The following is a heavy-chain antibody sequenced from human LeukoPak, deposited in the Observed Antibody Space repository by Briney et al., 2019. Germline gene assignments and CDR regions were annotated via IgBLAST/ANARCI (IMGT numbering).Heavy chain of an antibody. Sequence: PSETLSLTCTVSGGSISSSSYYWGWIRQPPGKGLEWIGSIYYSGSTYYNPSLKSRVTISVDTSKNQFSLKLSSVTAADTAVYYCARDVRPSGGATTYYFDYWGQGTLVTVSS. CDR3: ARDVRPSGGATTYYFDY. CDR2: IYYSGST. D-gene: IGHD5-12*01. J-gene: IGHJ4*02. V-gene: IGHV4-39*07. CDR1: GGSISSSSYY.